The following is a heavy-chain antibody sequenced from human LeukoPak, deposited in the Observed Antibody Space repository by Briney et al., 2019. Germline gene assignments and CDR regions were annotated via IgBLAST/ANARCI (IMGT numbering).Heavy chain of an antibody. CDR2: IYYSGTT. J-gene: IGHJ5*02. CDR1: GGSIDSNS. V-gene: IGHV4-59*01. D-gene: IGHD6-13*01. Sequence: SETLSLTCTVSGGSIDSNSWTWLRQPPGKGLEWIGYIYYSGTTHYNPSLKSRVTMSVDMSKNQFSLKLSSVTAADTAVYYCARRSSSWKNWFDPWGQGTLVTVSS. CDR3: ARRSSSWKNWFDP.